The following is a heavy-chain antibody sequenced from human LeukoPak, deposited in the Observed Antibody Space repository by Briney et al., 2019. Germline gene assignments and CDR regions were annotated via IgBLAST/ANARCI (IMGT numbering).Heavy chain of an antibody. CDR1: GFTFSSYW. V-gene: IGHV3-7*01. J-gene: IGHJ4*02. D-gene: IGHD5-18*01. CDR3: ARSLQLWSPGANYYFDY. CDR2: IKQDGSEK. Sequence: GGSLRLSCAASGFTFSSYWMSWVRQAPGKGLEWVANIKQDGSEKYYVDSVKGRFTISRDNAKNSLYLQMNSLRAEDTAVYYCARSLQLWSPGANYYFDYWGQGTLVTVSS.